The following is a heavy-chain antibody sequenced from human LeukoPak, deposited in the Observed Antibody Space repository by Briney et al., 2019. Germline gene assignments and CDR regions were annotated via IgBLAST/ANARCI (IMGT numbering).Heavy chain of an antibody. J-gene: IGHJ4*02. CDR2: INPNSGGT. CDR3: ARAEGDYGDYDY. V-gene: IGHV1-2*02. CDR1: GYTFTSYA. D-gene: IGHD4-17*01. Sequence: ASVKVSCKASGYTFTSYAMNWVRQAPGQGLEWMGWINPNSGGTNYAQKFQGRVTMTRDTSISTAYMELSRLRSDDTAVYYCARAEGDYGDYDYWGQGTLVTVSS.